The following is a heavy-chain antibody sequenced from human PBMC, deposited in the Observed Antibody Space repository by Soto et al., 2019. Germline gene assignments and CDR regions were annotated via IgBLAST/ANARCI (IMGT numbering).Heavy chain of an antibody. CDR2: IYHSGTT. CDR1: GGSISSNKC. J-gene: IGHJ5*02. CDR3: ARIIDSSGYYNWFDP. Sequence: QVQLQESGPGLVKPSGTLSLTCAVSGGSISSNKCWSWVRQLPGKGLEWIGEIYHSGTTNYNPSLESRVTISMDKSRNQFSLRLSSVTAADTAVYYCARIIDSSGYYNWFDPWGQGTLVTVSS. V-gene: IGHV4-4*02. D-gene: IGHD3-22*01.